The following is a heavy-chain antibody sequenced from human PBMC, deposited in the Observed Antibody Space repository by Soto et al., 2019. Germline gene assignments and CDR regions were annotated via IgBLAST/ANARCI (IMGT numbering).Heavy chain of an antibody. CDR2: IIPIFGTA. V-gene: IGHV1-69*01. Sequence: QVQLVQSGAEVKKPGSSVKVSCKASGGTFSSYAISWVRQAPGQGLEWMGGIIPIFGTANYAQKFQGRVTIPADESTSTAYMELSSVRSEDTAVYYCASPLGRGVNECWFDPWGQGTLVTVSS. J-gene: IGHJ5*02. CDR3: ASPLGRGVNECWFDP. D-gene: IGHD3-10*01. CDR1: GGTFSSYA.